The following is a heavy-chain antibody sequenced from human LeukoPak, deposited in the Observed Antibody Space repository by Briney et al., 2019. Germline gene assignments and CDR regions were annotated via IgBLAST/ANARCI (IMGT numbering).Heavy chain of an antibody. V-gene: IGHV1-69*13. CDR1: GYTFTSYG. CDR2: IIPIFGTA. CDR3: ARGVFEYSSSLDGMDV. J-gene: IGHJ6*02. Sequence: SVKVSCKASGYTFTSYGISWVRQAPGQGLEWMGGIIPIFGTANYAQKFQGRVTITADESTSTAYMELSSLRSEDTAVYYCARGVFEYSSSLDGMDVWGQGTTVTVSS. D-gene: IGHD6-6*01.